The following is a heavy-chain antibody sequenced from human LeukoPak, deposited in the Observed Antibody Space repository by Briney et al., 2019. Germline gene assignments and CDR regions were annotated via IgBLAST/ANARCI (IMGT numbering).Heavy chain of an antibody. CDR1: GFTFRSYW. CDR3: TREVSGSSYFDY. D-gene: IGHD1-26*01. J-gene: IGHJ4*02. V-gene: IGHV3-74*01. Sequence: GGSLRLSCAASGFTFRSYWMHWVRHAPGKGLVWVSRINNVGSSGSYADSVEGRYTISRDNAKNTLYLQMNSLRVEDTAVYYCTREVSGSSYFDYWGQGTLVTVSS. CDR2: INNVGSSG.